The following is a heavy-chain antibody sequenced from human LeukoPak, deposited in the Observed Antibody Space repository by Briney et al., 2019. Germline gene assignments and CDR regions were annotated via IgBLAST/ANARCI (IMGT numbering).Heavy chain of an antibody. J-gene: IGHJ4*02. CDR1: GFSLSSYA. V-gene: IGHV3-23*01. CDR3: AKAPVTSCRGAYCYPFDY. CDR2: ISSTDVGT. Sequence: HSGGSLRLSCAASGFSLSSYAMSWVRQAPGKGLEWVSAISSTDVGTYHADSVRGRFTISRDSSKNTLYLQMNSLRAEDAAVYYCAKAPVTSCRGAYCYPFDYWGQGTLVTVSS. D-gene: IGHD2-21*01.